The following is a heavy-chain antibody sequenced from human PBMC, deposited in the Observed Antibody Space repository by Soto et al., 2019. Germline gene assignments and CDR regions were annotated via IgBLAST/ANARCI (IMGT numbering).Heavy chain of an antibody. CDR1: GYSISSGYY. Sequence: SETLSLTCAVSGYSISSGYYWGWIRQPPGKGLEWIGSIYHSGSTYYNPSLKSRVTISVDTSKNQFSLKLSSVTAADTAVYYCARDGKGSWFDPWGQGTLVTVSS. CDR2: IYHSGST. J-gene: IGHJ5*02. V-gene: IGHV4-38-2*02. D-gene: IGHD1-26*01. CDR3: ARDGKGSWFDP.